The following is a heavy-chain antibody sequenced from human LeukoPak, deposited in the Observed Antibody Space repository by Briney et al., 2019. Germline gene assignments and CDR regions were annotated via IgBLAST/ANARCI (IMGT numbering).Heavy chain of an antibody. Sequence: GRSLRLSCAASGFTFSSYGMHRVRQAPGKGLEWVAVISYDGSNKYYADSVKGRFTISRDNSKNTLYLQMNSLRAEDTAVYYCAKDGIVVVPAAITSGYFDYWGQGTLVTVSS. CDR1: GFTFSSYG. D-gene: IGHD2-2*01. CDR3: AKDGIVVVPAAITSGYFDY. V-gene: IGHV3-30*18. CDR2: ISYDGSNK. J-gene: IGHJ4*02.